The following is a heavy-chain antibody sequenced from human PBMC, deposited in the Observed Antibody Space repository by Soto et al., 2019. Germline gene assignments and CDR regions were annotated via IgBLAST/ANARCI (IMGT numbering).Heavy chain of an antibody. CDR1: GYTFTGYY. CDR2: INPNSGGT. CDR3: ARDSTYYYDSSGYGRWFDP. Sequence: QVQLVQSGAEVKKPGASVKVSCKASGYTFTGYYMHWVRQAPGQGLEWMGWINPNSGGTNYAQKFQGRVTMTRDTSISTAYMELSRLRSDDTAVYYCARDSTYYYDSSGYGRWFDPWGQGTLVTVSS. V-gene: IGHV1-2*02. J-gene: IGHJ5*02. D-gene: IGHD3-22*01.